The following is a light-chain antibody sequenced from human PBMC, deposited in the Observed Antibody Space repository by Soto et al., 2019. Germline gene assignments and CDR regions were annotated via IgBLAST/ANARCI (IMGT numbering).Light chain of an antibody. Sequence: DIPMTQSPSTLSASVGDGVTITCRASQNISVWLAWYQQRPGKAPKFLIYDASSLETGVPSRFSGSGSGTEFTLTISSLQPDDFATYYCQQYDSSSPTFGQGTKLEIK. J-gene: IGKJ2*01. V-gene: IGKV1-5*01. CDR2: DAS. CDR1: QNISVW. CDR3: QQYDSSSPT.